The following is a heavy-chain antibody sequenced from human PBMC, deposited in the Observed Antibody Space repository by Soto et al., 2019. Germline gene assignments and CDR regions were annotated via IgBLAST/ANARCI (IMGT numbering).Heavy chain of an antibody. J-gene: IGHJ6*02. V-gene: IGHV1-2*02. CDR3: ARGYGSSPNMELRFGMDV. D-gene: IGHD5-18*01. CDR1: GYILTGYS. CDR2: IDPNSGAT. Sequence: QVYLVQSGAEVRRPGASVKVSCTAFGYILTGYSLHWVRQAPGQGLEWMGWIDPNSGATNSAERCHGRVSMTRDTYISAAYLELSSVRSDDTAVYYCARGYGSSPNMELRFGMDVWGQGNTISVSS.